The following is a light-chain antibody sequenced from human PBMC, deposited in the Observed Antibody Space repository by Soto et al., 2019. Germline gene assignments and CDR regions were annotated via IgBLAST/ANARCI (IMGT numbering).Light chain of an antibody. CDR2: AAS. CDR1: QSISSY. J-gene: IGKJ1*01. CDR3: QQSYSTTPT. Sequence: DIQMTQSPSSLSASVGDRVTITCRASQSISSYLNWYQQKPGKAPNLLIYAASSLQSGVPSRFSGSGSGTYFTLTISSLQPEDFATYYCQQSYSTTPTFGQGTKVEIK. V-gene: IGKV1-39*01.